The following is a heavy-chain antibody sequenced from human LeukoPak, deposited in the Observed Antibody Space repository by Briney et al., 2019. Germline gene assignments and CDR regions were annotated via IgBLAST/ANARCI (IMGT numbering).Heavy chain of an antibody. D-gene: IGHD2-15*01. CDR2: NNGDGSTT. CDR3: ARDPRNVGLAP. J-gene: IGHJ5*02. V-gene: IGHV3-74*01. CDR1: GFSLSGYW. Sequence: GGSLRLSCVASGFSLSGYWMYWVRQAPGKGLMYISRNNGDGSTTNYADVVKGRFTMSRDNVKNTLYLQMNSLRVEDTAVYYCARDPRNVGLAPWGQGTLVIVSS.